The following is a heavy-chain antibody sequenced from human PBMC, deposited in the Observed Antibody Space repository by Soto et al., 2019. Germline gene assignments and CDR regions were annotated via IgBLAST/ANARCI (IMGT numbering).Heavy chain of an antibody. D-gene: IGHD6-13*01. CDR2: INPSGGST. Sequence: ASVKVCCKASGYTFTSYYMHWVRQAPGQGLEWMGIINPSGGSTSYAQKFQGRVTMTRDTSTSTVYMELSSLRSEETAVYYCARAMSRIAAAVSRVHRDLGRDYFDYWGQGTLVTVSS. CDR3: ARAMSRIAAAVSRVHRDLGRDYFDY. CDR1: GYTFTSYY. J-gene: IGHJ4*02. V-gene: IGHV1-46*01.